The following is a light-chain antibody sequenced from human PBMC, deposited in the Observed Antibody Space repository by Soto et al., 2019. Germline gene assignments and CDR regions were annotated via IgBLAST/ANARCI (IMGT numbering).Light chain of an antibody. CDR1: QSVGSS. CDR3: LQYNNWPEYT. V-gene: IGKV3-15*01. CDR2: GAS. Sequence: EMVLTQSPVTLSVPPGEGATLSCRASQSVGSSLAWYQQKPGQPPRILIFGASTRVTGVPARFSGSGSGTEFTLTITSLQSDDFAVYYCLQYNNWPEYTFGQGTK. J-gene: IGKJ2*01.